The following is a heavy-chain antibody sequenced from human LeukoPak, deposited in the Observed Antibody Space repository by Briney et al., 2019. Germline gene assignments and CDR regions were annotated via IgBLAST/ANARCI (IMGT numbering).Heavy chain of an antibody. CDR1: GGTFSSYA. Sequence: SVRVSCKASGGTFSSYAICWVRQAPGQGLEWMGRIIPILGIANYAQKFQGRVTITADKSTSTAYMELSSLRSEDTAAYYCARDRDYDSSGYPPPFDYWGQGTLVTVSS. V-gene: IGHV1-69*04. D-gene: IGHD3-22*01. CDR2: IIPILGIA. CDR3: ARDRDYDSSGYPPPFDY. J-gene: IGHJ4*02.